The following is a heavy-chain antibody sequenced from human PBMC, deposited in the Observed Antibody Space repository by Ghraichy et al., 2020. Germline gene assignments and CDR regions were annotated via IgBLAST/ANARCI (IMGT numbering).Heavy chain of an antibody. CDR1: GFIFTNYA. CDR3: ARDHWGGSSTGFPSQHDC. V-gene: IGHV3-23*01. J-gene: IGHJ4*02. CDR2: ITGTGSNT. Sequence: GGSLRLSCAGSGFIFTNYAMSWARQAPGSGLEWVSGITGTGSNTYYADSVKGRFTISRENSKNTLYLQMNNLRAEDTAVYYCARDHWGGSSTGFPSQHDCWGQGTLVTVSS. D-gene: IGHD2-2*01.